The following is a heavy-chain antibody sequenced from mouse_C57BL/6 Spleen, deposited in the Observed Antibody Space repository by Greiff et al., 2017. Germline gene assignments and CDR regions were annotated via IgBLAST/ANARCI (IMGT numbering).Heavy chain of an antibody. CDR2: IYPGDGDT. CDR1: GYAFSSSW. Sequence: QVQLKQSGPELVKPGASVKISCKASGYAFSSSWMNWVKQRPGKGLEWIGRIYPGDGDTNYNGKFKGKATLTADKSSSTAYMQLSSLTSEDSAVYFCARSLGRGYFEVWGTGTTVTVSS. V-gene: IGHV1-82*01. J-gene: IGHJ1*03. D-gene: IGHD4-1*01. CDR3: ARSLGRGYFEV.